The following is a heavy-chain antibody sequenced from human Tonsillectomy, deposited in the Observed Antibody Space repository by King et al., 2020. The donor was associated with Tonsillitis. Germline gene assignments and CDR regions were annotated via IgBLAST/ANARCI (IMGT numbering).Heavy chain of an antibody. CDR2: IYPDDSET. J-gene: IGHJ3*02. Sequence: QLVQSGAEVKKPGESLKISCKGSGYTFSNYWIAWVRQMPGKGLELMGMIYPDDSETRYSPSFKGQVTISTDKSITTAYLQWSSLKASDTAIYYCASGDDYYHMSGYYDRGAVDIWGQGTMVTVAP. CDR3: ASGDDYYHMSGYYDRGAVDI. D-gene: IGHD3-22*01. CDR1: GYTFSNYW. V-gene: IGHV5-51*03.